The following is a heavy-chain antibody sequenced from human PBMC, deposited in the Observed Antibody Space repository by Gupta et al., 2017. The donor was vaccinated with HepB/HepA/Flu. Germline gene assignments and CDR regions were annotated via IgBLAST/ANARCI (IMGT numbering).Heavy chain of an antibody. CDR3: ARELYYDFWSGLKGHFDY. J-gene: IGHJ4*02. CDR1: GDSVSSNSAA. D-gene: IGHD3-3*01. V-gene: IGHV6-1*01. CDR2: TYYRSKWYN. Sequence: QVQLQQSGPGLVKHSQTLSLTCAISGDSVSSNSAAWNWIRQSPSRGLEWLGRTYYRSKWYNDYAVSVKSRITINPDTSKNQFSLQLNSVTPEDTAVYYCARELYYDFWSGLKGHFDYWGQGTLVTVSS.